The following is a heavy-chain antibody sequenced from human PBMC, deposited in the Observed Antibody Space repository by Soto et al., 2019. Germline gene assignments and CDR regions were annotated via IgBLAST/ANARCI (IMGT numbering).Heavy chain of an antibody. CDR3: ARDEQQLVLNFDY. J-gene: IGHJ4*02. CDR2: IKEDGYDK. D-gene: IGHD6-13*01. Sequence: GGSLRLSCVASGFTFSDYCMTWVRQAPGKGLEWVANIKEDGYDKYYVDSVKGRFTISRDNSKNTLYLQMNSLRAEDTAVYYCARDEQQLVLNFDYWGQGTLVTVSS. V-gene: IGHV3-7*01. CDR1: GFTFSDYC.